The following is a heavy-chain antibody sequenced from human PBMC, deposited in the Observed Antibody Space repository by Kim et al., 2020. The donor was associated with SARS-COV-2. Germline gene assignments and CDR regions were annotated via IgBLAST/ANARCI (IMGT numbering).Heavy chain of an antibody. CDR3: ARHADY. V-gene: IGHV4-39*01. Sequence: SETLSLTCSVSGDSISSSTFYWGWIRQPPGKGLEWIGAIHYSGSTYSNPSLKSRVTISVDTSKNQFSLKLNSVTAADTAVYYCARHADYWGQGTLVTGSS. J-gene: IGHJ4*02. CDR1: GDSISSSTFY. CDR2: IHYSGST.